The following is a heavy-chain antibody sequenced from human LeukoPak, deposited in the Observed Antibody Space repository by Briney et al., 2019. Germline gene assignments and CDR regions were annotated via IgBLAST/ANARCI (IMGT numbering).Heavy chain of an antibody. Sequence: PGGSLSLSCEASAFIFSSYWMSWVRQPPGKGLEWVANIKEDGSEINYVDSVKGRFTISRDNAKNSLFLQMNSLRVEDTAVYYCARDRGYSSFDYWGQGTLVTVSS. J-gene: IGHJ4*02. CDR3: ARDRGYSSFDY. CDR1: AFIFSSYW. V-gene: IGHV3-7*01. CDR2: IKEDGSEI. D-gene: IGHD4-23*01.